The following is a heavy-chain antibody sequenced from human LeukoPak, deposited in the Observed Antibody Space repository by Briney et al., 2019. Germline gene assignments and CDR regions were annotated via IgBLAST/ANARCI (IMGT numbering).Heavy chain of an antibody. Sequence: PSETLSLTCTVSGGSISSYYWSWIRQPPGKGLEWIGYIYTSGSTNYNPSLESRVTISVDTSKNQFSLKLSSVTAADTAVYYCARLSSSWFRRWFDPWGQGTLVTVSS. D-gene: IGHD6-13*01. CDR1: GGSISSYY. J-gene: IGHJ5*02. CDR3: ARLSSSWFRRWFDP. V-gene: IGHV4-4*09. CDR2: IYTSGST.